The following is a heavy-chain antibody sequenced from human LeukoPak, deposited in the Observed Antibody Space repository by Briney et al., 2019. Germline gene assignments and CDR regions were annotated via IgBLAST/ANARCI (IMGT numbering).Heavy chain of an antibody. D-gene: IGHD3-10*01. CDR3: ARPYSSESPGGFDI. Sequence: GGSLRLSCAVSGFTFSSYSMNWVRQAPGKGLEWVSSISSSSSHIYYADSVKGRFTISRDNAKNSLYLQMNSLRADDAAVYYCARPYSSESPGGFDIWGQGTMVTVSS. CDR2: ISSSSSHI. J-gene: IGHJ3*02. CDR1: GFTFSSYS. V-gene: IGHV3-21*01.